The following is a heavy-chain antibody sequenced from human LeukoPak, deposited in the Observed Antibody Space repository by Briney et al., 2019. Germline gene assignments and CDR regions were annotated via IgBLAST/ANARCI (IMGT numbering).Heavy chain of an antibody. Sequence: GASVKVSCKASGYTFTSYGISWVRQAPGHGLEWMGWISAYNGNTNYAQKLQGRVTMTTDTSTSTAYMELRSLRSDDTAVYYCARDRGPYDSSGYPSFDYWGQGTLVTVSS. D-gene: IGHD3-22*01. V-gene: IGHV1-18*01. CDR2: ISAYNGNT. CDR3: ARDRGPYDSSGYPSFDY. CDR1: GYTFTSYG. J-gene: IGHJ4*02.